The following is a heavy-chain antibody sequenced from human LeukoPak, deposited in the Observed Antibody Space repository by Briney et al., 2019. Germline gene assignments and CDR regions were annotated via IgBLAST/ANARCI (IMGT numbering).Heavy chain of an antibody. CDR1: GFTFDDYA. D-gene: IGHD3-10*01. Sequence: PGGSLRLSCAASGFTFDDYAMHWVRQAPGKGLEWVSGISWNSGSIGYADSVKGRFTISRDNAKNSLHLQMNSLRAEDTAVYYCASIWFGATTDAFDIWGQGTMVTVSS. V-gene: IGHV3-9*01. CDR3: ASIWFGATTDAFDI. CDR2: ISWNSGSI. J-gene: IGHJ3*02.